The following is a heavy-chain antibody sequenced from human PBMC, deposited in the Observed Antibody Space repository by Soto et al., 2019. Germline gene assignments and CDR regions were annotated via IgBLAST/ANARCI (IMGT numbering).Heavy chain of an antibody. Sequence: QVQLVQSGAEVKKPGDSVKVSCKTSGFTFTNYGITWLRQAPGQGLEWMGWIKTSSDNTNYAQKRQGRVTLTTDTSTNTAYMELRSLRSDDTAVYYCARGSWGSIVFEYWGQGTLVTVSS. V-gene: IGHV1-18*01. CDR1: GFTFTNYG. J-gene: IGHJ4*02. CDR3: ARGSWGSIVFEY. CDR2: IKTSSDNT. D-gene: IGHD3-16*02.